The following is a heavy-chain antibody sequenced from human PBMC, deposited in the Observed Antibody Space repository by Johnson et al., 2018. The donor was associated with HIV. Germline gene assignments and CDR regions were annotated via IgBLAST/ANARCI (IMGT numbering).Heavy chain of an antibody. J-gene: IGHJ3*02. D-gene: IGHD3-10*01. CDR2: IKQDGSEK. CDR1: GFTFSRYG. CDR3: TTMSALWFGDLHVFGDGFDI. V-gene: IGHV3-7*03. Sequence: VQLVESGGGVVQPGGSLRLSCVASGFTFSRYGMHWVRQAPGKGLEWVADIKQDGSEKYYVDSVKGRFTISRDNAKNSLYLQMNGLKTEDTAVYYCTTMSALWFGDLHVFGDGFDIWGQGTMVTVSS.